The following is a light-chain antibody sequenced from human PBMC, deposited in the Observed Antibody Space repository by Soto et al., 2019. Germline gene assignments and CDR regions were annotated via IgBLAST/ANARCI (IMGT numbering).Light chain of an antibody. CDR3: STWDDNLSVV. Sequence: QSVLTQPPSVSDAPGQRVTISCSGSSSNIGKNGVNWYQQVPGEAPRLLIYANDLRPSRVSDRFSGSKSGTSASPAISGLQSEDEANYYCSTWDDNLSVVFGGGTKLTVL. V-gene: IGLV1-36*01. CDR2: AND. J-gene: IGLJ2*01. CDR1: SSNIGKNG.